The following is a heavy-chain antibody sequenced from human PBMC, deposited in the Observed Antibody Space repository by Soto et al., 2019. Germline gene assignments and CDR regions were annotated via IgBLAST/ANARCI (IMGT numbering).Heavy chain of an antibody. CDR3: AKGDCSGGSCYFSAFDI. J-gene: IGHJ3*02. V-gene: IGHV3-30*18. Sequence: LRLSCAASGFTFSSDWMHWVRQAPGKGLEWVAVISYDGTNNYYTESVKGRFTISRDNSKNTLFLQMNSLRAEDTAVYFCAKGDCSGGSCYFSAFDIWGQGTMVTVSS. CDR1: GFTFSSDW. D-gene: IGHD2-15*01. CDR2: ISYDGTNN.